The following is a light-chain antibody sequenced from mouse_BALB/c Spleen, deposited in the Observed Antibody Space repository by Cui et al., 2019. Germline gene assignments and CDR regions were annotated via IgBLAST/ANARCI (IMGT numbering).Light chain of an antibody. V-gene: IGKV14-100*01. J-gene: IGKJ5*01. CDR3: VQYAQFPLT. CDR2: HGT. Sequence: DILMTQSPSSMSVSLGDKVSITCHASQGISSNIGWLQQKPGKSFKGLIYHGTNLEDGVPSRFSGSGSGADYSLTISSLESEDFADYYCVQYAQFPLTFGAGTKLELK. CDR1: QGISSN.